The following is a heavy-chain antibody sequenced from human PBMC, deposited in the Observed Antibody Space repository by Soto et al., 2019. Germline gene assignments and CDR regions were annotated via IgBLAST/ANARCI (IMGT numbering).Heavy chain of an antibody. CDR3: ARGRGGTYDAFDI. CDR2: IYYSGTT. Sequence: QVQLRESGPGLVKPSETLSLTCTVSSGSIGTYFWSWIRPPPGKGLEWIGYIYYSGTTNYNPSLKSRVTIFLDTSKNQFSLRLSSVTAADTAVYYCARGRGGTYDAFDIWGQGTLVTVSS. J-gene: IGHJ3*02. D-gene: IGHD1-26*01. V-gene: IGHV4-59*01. CDR1: SGSIGTYF.